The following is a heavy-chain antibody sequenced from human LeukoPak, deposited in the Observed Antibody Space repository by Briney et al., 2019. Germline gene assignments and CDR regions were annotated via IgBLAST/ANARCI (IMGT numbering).Heavy chain of an antibody. D-gene: IGHD2-21*02. CDR2: IYTSGTT. CDR1: GGSISSGSYY. J-gene: IGHJ2*01. V-gene: IGHV4-61*02. CDR3: ARWGDLYWYFDL. Sequence: PSQTLSLTCTVSGGSISSGSYYWNWIRQPAGKGLEWIGRIYTSGTTDYNPSLKSRVTISVDTSKNQFSLKLSSVTAADTAVYYRARWGDLYWYFDLWGRGILVTVSS.